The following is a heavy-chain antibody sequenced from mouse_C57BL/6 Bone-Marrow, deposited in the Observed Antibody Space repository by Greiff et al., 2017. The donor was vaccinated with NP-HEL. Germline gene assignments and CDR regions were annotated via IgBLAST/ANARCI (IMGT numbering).Heavy chain of an antibody. CDR1: GYTFTDYY. Sequence: VKLQESGAELVRPGASVKLSCKASGYTFTDYYINWVKQRPGQGLEWIARIYPGSGNTYYNEKFKGKATLTAEKSSSTAYMQLSSLTSEDSAVYFSARDPDYGSSYYFDYWGQGTTLTVSS. V-gene: IGHV1-76*01. CDR2: IYPGSGNT. CDR3: ARDPDYGSSYYFDY. J-gene: IGHJ2*01. D-gene: IGHD1-1*01.